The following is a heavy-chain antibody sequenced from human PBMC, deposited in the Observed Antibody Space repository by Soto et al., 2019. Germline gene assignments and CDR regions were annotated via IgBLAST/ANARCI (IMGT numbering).Heavy chain of an antibody. Sequence: QVQLVQSGAEVKKPGASVKVSCKASGYTFTRYGVSWVRQAPGQGLEWMGWISGYNGNRIYAQKYQGRVTMTTDTSTSTADMELRSLRSDDTAVFYCARGSRSSGWYGTDTFDYWGQGTLVTVSS. CDR2: ISGYNGNR. CDR1: GYTFTRYG. J-gene: IGHJ4*02. CDR3: ARGSRSSGWYGTDTFDY. V-gene: IGHV1-18*01. D-gene: IGHD6-19*01.